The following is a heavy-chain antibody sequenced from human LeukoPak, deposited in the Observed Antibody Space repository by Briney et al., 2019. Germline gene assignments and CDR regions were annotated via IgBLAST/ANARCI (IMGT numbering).Heavy chain of an antibody. CDR1: GGSISSYY. J-gene: IGHJ4*02. CDR2: VYYSGSS. V-gene: IGHV4-59*08. D-gene: IGHD3-22*01. CDR3: ARHYDSSGYWYYFDY. Sequence: PSETLSLTCTVSGGSISSYYWSWIRQPPGKGLDWIGYVYYSGSSNYNPPLKSRVTISVDTSKNQFSLKLSSVTAADTAVYYCARHYDSSGYWYYFDYWGQGALVTVSS.